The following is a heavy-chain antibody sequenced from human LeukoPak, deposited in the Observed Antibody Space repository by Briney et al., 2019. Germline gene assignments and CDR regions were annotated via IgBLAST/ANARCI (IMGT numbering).Heavy chain of an antibody. V-gene: IGHV3-48*04. J-gene: IGHJ6*04. D-gene: IGHD3-10*02. CDR1: GFTFSSYG. CDR2: ISSSGSTI. Sequence: GGSLRLSCAASGFTFSSYGMHWVRQALGKGLEWVSYISSSGSTIYYADSVKGRFTISRDNAKNSLYLQMNSLRAEDTAVYYCAELGITMIGGVWGKGTTVTISS. CDR3: AELGITMIGGV.